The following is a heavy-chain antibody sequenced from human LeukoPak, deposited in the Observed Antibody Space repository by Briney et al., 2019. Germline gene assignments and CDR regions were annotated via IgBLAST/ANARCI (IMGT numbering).Heavy chain of an antibody. Sequence: KPGGSLRLSCAASGFTFSSYSMNWVRQAPGKGLEWVSSISSSSSYIYYADSVKGRFTISRDNAKNSLYLQMNSLRAEGTAVYYCARDQSTGDDYWYFDLWGRGTLVTVSS. CDR3: ARDQSTGDDYWYFDL. J-gene: IGHJ2*01. D-gene: IGHD2-2*01. CDR2: ISSSSSYI. V-gene: IGHV3-21*01. CDR1: GFTFSSYS.